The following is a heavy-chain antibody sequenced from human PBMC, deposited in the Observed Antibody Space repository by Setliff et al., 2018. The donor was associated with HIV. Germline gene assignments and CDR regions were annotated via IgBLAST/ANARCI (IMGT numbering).Heavy chain of an antibody. V-gene: IGHV1-2*02. J-gene: IGHJ4*02. Sequence: ASVKVSCKAYGYTFTAYYMHWVRQAPGQGLEWMGWINPNSGGTNYAQKSRGRVTMTRDTSINTAHMYLSSLRSDDTAIYFCARGTDFWSGSSNFDYWGQGTQVTVSS. CDR3: ARGTDFWSGSSNFDY. D-gene: IGHD3-3*01. CDR1: GYTFTAYY. CDR2: INPNSGGT.